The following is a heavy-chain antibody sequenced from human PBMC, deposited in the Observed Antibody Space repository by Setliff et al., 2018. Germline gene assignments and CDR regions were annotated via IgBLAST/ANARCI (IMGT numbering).Heavy chain of an antibody. D-gene: IGHD3-22*01. CDR3: ARYDSSGYSENYYFDY. Sequence: KASETLSLTCTVSGDSISSGDCYWSWIRQPPGKGLEWIGFIYYSGSTYYSPSLKSRVTMFVDTSKNQFSLMLYSVTAADTAIYYCARYDSSGYSENYYFDYWGQGTLVTVS. CDR1: GDSISSGDCY. CDR2: IYYSGST. V-gene: IGHV4-30-4*08. J-gene: IGHJ4*02.